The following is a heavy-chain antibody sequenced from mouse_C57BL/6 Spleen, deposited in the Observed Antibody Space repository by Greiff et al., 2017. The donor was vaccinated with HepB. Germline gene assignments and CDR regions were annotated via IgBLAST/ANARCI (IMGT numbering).Heavy chain of an antibody. CDR2: INPSSGYT. J-gene: IGHJ3*01. Sequence: QVQLQQSGAELAKPGASVKLSCTASGYNFTSYWMHWVKQRPGQGLEWIGYINPSSGYTKYNQKFKDKATLTADKSSTTAYIQLSSLTYEDSAVYYCARGGAYDYPACFAYWGQGTLLTVSA. V-gene: IGHV1-7*01. D-gene: IGHD2-4*01. CDR3: ARGGAYDYPACFAY. CDR1: GYNFTSYW.